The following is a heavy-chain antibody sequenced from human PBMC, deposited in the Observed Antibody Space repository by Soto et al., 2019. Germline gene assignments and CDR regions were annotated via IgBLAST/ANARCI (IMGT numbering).Heavy chain of an antibody. CDR2: ITGAGDT. D-gene: IGHD3-16*01. CDR3: ARGLFNAYGGFYYFDV. V-gene: IGHV3-13*01. J-gene: IGHJ4*02. CDR1: GFTFSSSD. Sequence: GGSLRLSCAASGFTFSSSDMHWVRQATGEGLEWVATITGAGDTYYPGPVRGRFTISRENAINSLYLQMNNLRGGDTAVYYCARGLFNAYGGFYYFDVWGQGTLVTVSS.